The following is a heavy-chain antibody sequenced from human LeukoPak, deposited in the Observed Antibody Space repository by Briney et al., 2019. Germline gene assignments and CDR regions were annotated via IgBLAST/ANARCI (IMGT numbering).Heavy chain of an antibody. V-gene: IGHV4-39*01. CDR2: IYYSGST. Sequence: PSETLSLTCTVSGGSISSSSYYWGWIRQPPGKGPEWIGSIYYSGSTYYNPSLKSRVTISVDTSKNQFSLKLSSVTAADTAVYYCARHRPLHYFDYWGQGTLVTVSS. J-gene: IGHJ4*02. CDR1: GGSISSSSYY. CDR3: ARHRPLHYFDY.